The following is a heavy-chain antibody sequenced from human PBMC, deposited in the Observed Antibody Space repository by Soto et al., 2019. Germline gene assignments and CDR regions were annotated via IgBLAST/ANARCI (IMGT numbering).Heavy chain of an antibody. CDR1: GFTLGDYA. CDR2: IRSKAYGGTT. CDR3: NSVAQRIGSNYYYYDMDD. J-gene: IGHJ6*04. D-gene: IGHD3-10*01. V-gene: IGHV3-49*03. Sequence: GGSQRRACTASGFTLGDYAMSWFRQAPGKVLEWEGFIRSKAYGGTTEYAASVKDRFTISRDDSKSIAYLQMNSLKTDETAVYYCNSVAQRIGSNYYYYDMDDWHKGTMVTVS.